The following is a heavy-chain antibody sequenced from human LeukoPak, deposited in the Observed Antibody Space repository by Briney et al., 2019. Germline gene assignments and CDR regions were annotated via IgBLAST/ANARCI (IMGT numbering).Heavy chain of an antibody. V-gene: IGHV4-59*01. CDR3: TRLRRCWYSLDY. D-gene: IGHD6-13*01. CDR2: IYNGGTT. CDR1: GGSIGDYY. J-gene: IGHJ4*02. Sequence: SETLTLTCTVSGGSIGDYYMTWIRQPPGKGLDWIGYIYNGGTTHYNPSLKSRATISVDTTYQFSLRLTSVTAADAAVYYCTRLRRCWYSLDYWGQGTLVTVSS.